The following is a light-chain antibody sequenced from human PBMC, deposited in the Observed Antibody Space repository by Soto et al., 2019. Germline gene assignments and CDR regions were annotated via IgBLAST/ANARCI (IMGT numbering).Light chain of an antibody. CDR1: RGFGDW. CDR3: QQHNSSPWT. V-gene: IGKV1-5*01. Sequence: DIQMTQSPSTLSASVGDRVTITSRASRGFGDWLAWFQQKPGKAPKVLIYDASTLESGVPSRFSGSGSGTEFTLTISSLQPEDSATYYCQQHNSSPWTFGQGTRVEIK. CDR2: DAS. J-gene: IGKJ1*01.